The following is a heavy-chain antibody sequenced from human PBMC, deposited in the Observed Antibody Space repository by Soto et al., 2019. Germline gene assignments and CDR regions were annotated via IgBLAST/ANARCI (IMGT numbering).Heavy chain of an antibody. J-gene: IGHJ5*02. CDR1: GFAFRHNY. V-gene: IGHV3-11*01. CDR2: INTGGSPA. CDR3: ATGGIYYKT. D-gene: IGHD1-26*01. Sequence: PGGSLRLSCTVSGFAFRHNYLTWIRQAPGKGLEWLSYINTGGSPAYYADSVKGRFTISTDIAKKSLYLQMDSLRADDTGVYYCATGGIYYKTWGQGTLVTVSS.